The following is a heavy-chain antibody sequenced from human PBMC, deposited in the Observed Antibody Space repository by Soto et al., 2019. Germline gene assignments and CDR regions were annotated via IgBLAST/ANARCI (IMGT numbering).Heavy chain of an antibody. Sequence: SETLSLTCAVYGGSFSGYYWSWIRQPPGKGLEWIGEVSHSESSNYNPSLKSRVTISEDTSKNQFSLRLSSVTAADTAVYYCAREVNSSPARGPNWFDPWGQGTLVTVSS. CDR1: GGSFSGYY. V-gene: IGHV4-34*01. CDR2: VSHSESS. D-gene: IGHD6-13*01. CDR3: AREVNSSPARGPNWFDP. J-gene: IGHJ5*02.